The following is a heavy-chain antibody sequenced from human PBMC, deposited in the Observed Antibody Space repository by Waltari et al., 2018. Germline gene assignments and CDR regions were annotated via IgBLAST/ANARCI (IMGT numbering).Heavy chain of an antibody. Sequence: QVQLQESGPGLVKPSETLSLTCTVSGGSISSYYWSWIRQPPGKGLEWIGYIYYSGSTNYNPSIKSRVTISVDTSKNQFSLKLSSVTAADTAVYYCARDGGSGYQPYFFDYWGQGTLVTVSS. CDR3: ARDGGSGYQPYFFDY. J-gene: IGHJ4*02. D-gene: IGHD3-3*01. CDR2: IYYSGST. CDR1: GGSISSYY. V-gene: IGHV4-59*01.